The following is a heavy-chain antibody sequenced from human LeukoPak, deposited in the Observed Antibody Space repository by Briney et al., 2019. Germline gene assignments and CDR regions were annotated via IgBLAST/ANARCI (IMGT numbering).Heavy chain of an antibody. D-gene: IGHD6-6*01. V-gene: IGHV4-4*02. CDR1: GVSISSSRW. CDR2: IFHSSGGT. CDR3: ARIEYSSSSYYFDY. J-gene: IGHJ4*02. Sequence: SETLSLTCYVSGVSISSSRWWSWVRQPPGKGLEWIGEIFHSSGGTNYNPSLKSRVTISVDTSKNQFSLKLSSVTAADTAVYYCARIEYSSSSYYFDYWGQGTLVTVSS.